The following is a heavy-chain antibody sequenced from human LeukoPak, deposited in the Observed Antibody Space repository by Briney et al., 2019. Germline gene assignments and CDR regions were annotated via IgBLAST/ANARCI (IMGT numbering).Heavy chain of an antibody. CDR2: VTSGGST. CDR1: GFTLTSYV. D-gene: IGHD2-2*01. CDR3: ANYLRQLPLDY. Sequence: PGGSLRLSCAASGFTLTSYVMTWVRQAPEKGLEWVSAVTSGGSTFYADSVKGRFTISRDNSKNTLYLQMNSLRAEDTAVYYCANYLRQLPLDYWGQGTLVTVSS. J-gene: IGHJ4*02. V-gene: IGHV3-23*01.